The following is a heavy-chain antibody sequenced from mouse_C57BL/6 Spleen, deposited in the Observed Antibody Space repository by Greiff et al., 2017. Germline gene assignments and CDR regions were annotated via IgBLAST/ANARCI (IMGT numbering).Heavy chain of an antibody. CDR2: IYPSDSET. J-gene: IGHJ2*01. V-gene: IGHV1-61*01. CDR1: GYTFTSYW. CDR3: AREGRSYYFDY. Sequence: QVQLQQPGAELVRPGSSVKLSCKASGYTFTSYWMDWVKQRPGQGLEWIGNIYPSDSETHYNQKFKDKATLTVDKSSSTAYMQLSSLTSEDSAVYYCAREGRSYYFDYWGQGTTLTVYS.